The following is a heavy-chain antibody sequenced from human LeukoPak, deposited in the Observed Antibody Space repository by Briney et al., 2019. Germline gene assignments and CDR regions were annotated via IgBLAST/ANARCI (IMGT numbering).Heavy chain of an antibody. J-gene: IGHJ4*02. CDR2: INHSGST. CDR3: ARGRVAATSVTSN. D-gene: IGHD2-15*01. CDR1: SVSLSGYY. V-gene: IGHV4-34*01. Sequence: SETLSLTCAVYSVSLSGYYWSWIRQPPGKGLEWIGEINHSGSTNYNPSLKSRVTTSVDTSMNYFFLRLSSVTAADTAVYYCARGRVAATSVTSNWGQGTLITVSS.